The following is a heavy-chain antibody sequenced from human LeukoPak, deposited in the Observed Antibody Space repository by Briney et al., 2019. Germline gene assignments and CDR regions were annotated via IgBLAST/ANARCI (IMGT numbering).Heavy chain of an antibody. V-gene: IGHV3-9*01. CDR1: GFIFDNYA. J-gene: IGHJ4*02. D-gene: IGHD3-9*01. Sequence: GGSLRLSCAASGFIFDNYAMYWVRHAPGKGLEWVSSITWNSDKIKYADSVRGRFTISRDNAKNSLYLQMDSLRAEDTAFYYCAKGGDLLTGYYKGFDYWGQGTLVTVSS. CDR3: AKGGDLLTGYYKGFDY. CDR2: ITWNSDKI.